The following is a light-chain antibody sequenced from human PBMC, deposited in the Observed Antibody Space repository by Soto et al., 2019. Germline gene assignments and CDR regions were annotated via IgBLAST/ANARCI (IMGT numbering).Light chain of an antibody. CDR3: CSHTGSNNFVV. V-gene: IGLV2-8*01. J-gene: IGLJ2*01. CDR1: SSDIGGYNY. Sequence: QSALTQPPSASGSPGQSVTISCTATSSDIGGYNYVSWYQQHPGKAPKLMIYEVTTRPSGVPDRFSGSKSGYTASLTVSGLQAEDEADYYCCSHTGSNNFVVFGGGTKLTVL. CDR2: EVT.